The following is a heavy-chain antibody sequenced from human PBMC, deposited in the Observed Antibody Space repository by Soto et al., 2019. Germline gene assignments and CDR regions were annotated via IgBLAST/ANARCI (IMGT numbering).Heavy chain of an antibody. CDR3: ARDTAVSGVPAATVYYYGMDV. CDR1: GYTFTSYD. J-gene: IGHJ6*02. Sequence: ASVKVSCKASGYTFTSYDIHWVRQAPGQGLECMGIINPSGGSTSYAQKFQGRVTMTRDTSTSTVYMELSSLRSEDTAVYYCARDTAVSGVPAATVYYYGMDVWGQGTTVTVSS. V-gene: IGHV1-46*01. D-gene: IGHD2-2*01. CDR2: INPSGGST.